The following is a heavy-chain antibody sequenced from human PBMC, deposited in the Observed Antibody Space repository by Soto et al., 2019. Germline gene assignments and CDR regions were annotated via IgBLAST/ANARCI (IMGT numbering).Heavy chain of an antibody. Sequence: EVPLVESGGGLVKPGGSLRLSCAASGFTFSSYSMNWVRQAPGKGLEWVSSISSSSSYIYYADSVKGRFTISRDNAKNSLYLQXXXXXXXXXXXXXXXTLNYWGQGTLVTVSS. CDR3: XTLNY. CDR2: ISSSSSYI. V-gene: IGHV3-21*01. J-gene: IGHJ4*02. CDR1: GFTFSSYS.